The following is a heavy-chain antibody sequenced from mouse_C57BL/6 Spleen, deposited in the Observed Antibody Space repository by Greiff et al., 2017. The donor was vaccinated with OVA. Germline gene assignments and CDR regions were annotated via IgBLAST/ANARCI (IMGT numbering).Heavy chain of an antibody. CDR1: GYTFTSYW. CDR3: ASGEGKDY. D-gene: IGHD2-1*01. J-gene: IGHJ2*01. Sequence: QVQLQQPGAELVMPGASVKLSCKASGYTFTSYWMHWVKQRPGQGLEWIGAIDPSDSYTNYNQKFKGKSTLTVDKSSSTAYMQLRSLTSEDSAGYYCASGEGKDYWGQGATLTVSS. V-gene: IGHV1-69*01. CDR2: IDPSDSYT.